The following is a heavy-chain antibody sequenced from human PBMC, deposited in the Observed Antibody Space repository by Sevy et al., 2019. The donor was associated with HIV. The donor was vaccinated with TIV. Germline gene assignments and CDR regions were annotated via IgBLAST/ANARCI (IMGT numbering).Heavy chain of an antibody. CDR2: ISYDGSNK. Sequence: GESLKISCAASGFTFSSYGMHWVRQAPGKGLEWVAVISYDGSNKYYANSVKGRFTISRDNSKNTLFLQMNSLRAEDTAVYYCARGRGWADAFDIWGQGTMVTVSS. CDR3: ARGRGWADAFDI. V-gene: IGHV3-30*03. D-gene: IGHD6-19*01. J-gene: IGHJ3*02. CDR1: GFTFSSYG.